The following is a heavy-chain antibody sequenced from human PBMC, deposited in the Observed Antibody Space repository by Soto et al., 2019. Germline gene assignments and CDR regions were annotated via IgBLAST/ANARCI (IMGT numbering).Heavy chain of an antibody. CDR2: INPSGGST. Sequence: ASVKVSCKASGYTFTSYYMHWVRQAPGQGLEWMGIINPSGGSTSYAQKFQGRVTMTRDTSTSTVYMELSSLRSEDTAVYYCALGEAGYSSRWCAFDIWGQGTMVTVSS. D-gene: IGHD6-13*01. CDR3: ALGEAGYSSRWCAFDI. J-gene: IGHJ3*02. V-gene: IGHV1-46*03. CDR1: GYTFTSYY.